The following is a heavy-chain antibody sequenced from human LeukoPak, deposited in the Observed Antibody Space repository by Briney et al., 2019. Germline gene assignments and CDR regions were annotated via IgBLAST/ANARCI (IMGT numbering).Heavy chain of an antibody. V-gene: IGHV1-2*02. D-gene: IGHD4-17*01. CDR1: GYIFTGYY. CDR3: ARMPDYGDFHDY. Sequence: RASVKVSCKASGYIFTGYYMHWVRQAPGQGLEWMGWINPNSGGTNYAQKFQGRVTMTRDTSISTAYMELSRLRSDDTAVYYCARMPDYGDFHDYWGQGTLVTVSS. J-gene: IGHJ4*02. CDR2: INPNSGGT.